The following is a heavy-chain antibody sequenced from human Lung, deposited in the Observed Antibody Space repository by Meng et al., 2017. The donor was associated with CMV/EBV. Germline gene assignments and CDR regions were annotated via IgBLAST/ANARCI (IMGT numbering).Heavy chain of an antibody. CDR1: GGSISSGDYY. V-gene: IGHV4-30-4*08. J-gene: IGHJ5*02. CDR3: ARGGITGTVDWFDP. Sequence: QVQLQESGPGLVKPSXXLXLTCTXSGGSISSGDYYWSWIRQPPGKGLEWIGYIYYSGSTYYNPSLKSRVTISVDTSKNQFSLKLSSVTAADTAVYYCARGGITGTVDWFDPWGQGTLVTVSS. D-gene: IGHD1-20*01. CDR2: IYYSGST.